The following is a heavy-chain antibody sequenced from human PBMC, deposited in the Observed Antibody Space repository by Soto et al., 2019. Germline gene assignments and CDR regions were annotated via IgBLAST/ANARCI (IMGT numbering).Heavy chain of an antibody. V-gene: IGHV4-61*01. CDR2: IYYSGST. CDR1: GGSVSSGSYY. D-gene: IGHD2-21*01. J-gene: IGHJ6*02. CDR3: ARDPYWDSYYYGMDV. Sequence: PSETLSLTCTVSGGSVSSGSYYWSWIRQPPGKGLEWIGYIYYSGSTNYNPSLKSRVTISVDTSKNQFSLKLSSVTAADTAVYYCARDPYWDSYYYGMDVWGQGTTVTVSS.